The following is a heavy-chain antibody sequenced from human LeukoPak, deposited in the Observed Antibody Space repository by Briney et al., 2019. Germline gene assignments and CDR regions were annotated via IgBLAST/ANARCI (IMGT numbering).Heavy chain of an antibody. D-gene: IGHD6-13*01. J-gene: IGHJ4*02. CDR2: IYSGGST. V-gene: IGHV3-66*01. CDR3: ARGGPAAGRFDY. CDR1: GFTFSDYY. Sequence: GGSLRLSCAASGFTFSDYYMSWVRQAPGKGLEWVSVIYSGGSTYYADSVKGRFTISRDNSKNTLFLQMNSLRAEDTAVYYCARGGPAAGRFDYWGQGTLVTVSS.